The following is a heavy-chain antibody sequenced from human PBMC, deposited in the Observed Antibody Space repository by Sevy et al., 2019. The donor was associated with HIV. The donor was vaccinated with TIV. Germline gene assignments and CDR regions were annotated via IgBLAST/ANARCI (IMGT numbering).Heavy chain of an antibody. J-gene: IGHJ6*02. CDR3: AREPPYYDILAGYSYGMDV. CDR1: GGSISNYY. D-gene: IGHD3-9*01. Sequence: SETLSLTCTVSGGSISNYYWSWIRQPPGKGLEWIGYIYHTWITKNNPSLKSRVTLSVDTSKNQFSLKLSSVTAADTAVYYCAREPPYYDILAGYSYGMDVWGQGTTVTVSS. CDR2: IYHTWIT. V-gene: IGHV4-59*01.